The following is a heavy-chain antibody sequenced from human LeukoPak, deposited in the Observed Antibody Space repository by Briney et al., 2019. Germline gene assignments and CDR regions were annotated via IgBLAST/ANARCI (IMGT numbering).Heavy chain of an antibody. CDR1: GVSISSSNSY. Sequence: PSETLSLTCTVSGVSISSSNSYWGWIRQPPGKGLEWIGSIYYSGNTYYNASLKSQVSISIDTSKNQFSLKLSSVTAADTAMYYCARVLGWGTISGYYYYMDVWGKGTTVTVSS. D-gene: IGHD1/OR15-1a*01. V-gene: IGHV4-39*07. CDR3: ARVLGWGTISGYYYYMDV. CDR2: IYYSGNT. J-gene: IGHJ6*03.